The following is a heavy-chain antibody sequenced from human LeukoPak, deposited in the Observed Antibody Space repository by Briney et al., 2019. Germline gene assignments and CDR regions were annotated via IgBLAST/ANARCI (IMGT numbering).Heavy chain of an antibody. Sequence: GASVKLSCKASGYTFTDYHIHWVRQAPGQGLEWMGWIGPNSGGTDYAQKFQGRVTMTRDTSISTAYLVLSRLASDDTAVYYCARANTIMTTVVTSFDSWGQGTLVTVSS. J-gene: IGHJ4*02. CDR2: IGPNSGGT. V-gene: IGHV1-2*02. CDR3: ARANTIMTTVVTSFDS. CDR1: GYTFTDYH. D-gene: IGHD4-23*01.